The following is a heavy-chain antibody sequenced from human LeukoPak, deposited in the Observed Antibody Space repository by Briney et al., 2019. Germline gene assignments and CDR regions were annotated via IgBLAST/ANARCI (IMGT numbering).Heavy chain of an antibody. CDR3: ARGGAVAGGLDI. J-gene: IGHJ3*02. CDR2: ISYDGSNK. Sequence: PGGSLRLSCAASGFTFSSYAMHWVRQAPGKGLEWVAVISYDGSNKYYADSVKGRFTISRDNSKNTLYLQMNSLRAEDTAVYYCARGGAVAGGLDIWGQGTMVTVSS. CDR1: GFTFSSYA. D-gene: IGHD6-19*01. V-gene: IGHV3-30*04.